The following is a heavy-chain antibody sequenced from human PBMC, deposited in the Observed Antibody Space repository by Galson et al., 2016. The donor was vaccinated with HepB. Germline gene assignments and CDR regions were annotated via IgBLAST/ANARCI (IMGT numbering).Heavy chain of an antibody. J-gene: IGHJ4*02. CDR1: GFTFSTNV. Sequence: SLRLSCAASGFTFSTNVMTWVRQAPGKGLEWVSAISADGVGTFYADSVKGRLTISRENSKNTMYLHINSLRDEDTATDCCCTARYGSDWYVDNWGQGILATVSS. D-gene: IGHD6-19*01. CDR3: CTARYGSDWYVDN. V-gene: IGHV3-23*01. CDR2: ISADGVGT.